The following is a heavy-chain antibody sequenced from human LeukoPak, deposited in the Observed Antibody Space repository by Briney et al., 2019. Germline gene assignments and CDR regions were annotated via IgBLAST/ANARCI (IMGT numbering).Heavy chain of an antibody. CDR3: TRPDYCSGGSCYMDFDY. J-gene: IGHJ4*02. Sequence: GGSLRLSCAASSFTFSNAWMNWVRQAPGKGLEWVGRIKSKTDGGTIDYAAPVKGRFTISRDDSKSIAYLQMNSLKTEDTAVYYCTRPDYCSGGSCYMDFDYWGQGTLVTVSS. CDR1: SFTFSNAW. CDR2: IKSKTDGGTI. V-gene: IGHV3-15*07. D-gene: IGHD2-15*01.